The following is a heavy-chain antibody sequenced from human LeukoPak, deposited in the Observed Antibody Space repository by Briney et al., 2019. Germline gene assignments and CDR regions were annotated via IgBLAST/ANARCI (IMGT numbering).Heavy chain of an antibody. CDR1: GYTYSSYT. V-gene: IGHV3-23*02. Sequence: PGGSLRLSCAASGYTYSSYTMLWVRRAPGNGLEWVSAIDGSGVTSFYGDSVKARFTISRDNSKNTLYLQMNSLRAEDTALYYCAKRVAEQSPSWYIDIWGLGTMVTVSS. D-gene: IGHD6-13*01. CDR2: IDGSGVTS. CDR3: AKRVAEQSPSWYIDI. J-gene: IGHJ3*02.